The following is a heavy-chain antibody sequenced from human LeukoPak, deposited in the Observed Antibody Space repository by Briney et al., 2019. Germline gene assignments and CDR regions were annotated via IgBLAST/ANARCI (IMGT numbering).Heavy chain of an antibody. Sequence: SETLSLTCTVSGGSISSGSYYWSWIRQPPGKGLEWIGHIYYSGSTSYNPSLKSRVTISVDTSKSQFSLKLSSVTAADTAMYYCARADGGFEYGSSTWGQGTLVTVSS. CDR1: GGSISSGSYY. J-gene: IGHJ5*02. CDR2: IYYSGST. D-gene: IGHD6-6*01. CDR3: ARADGGFEYGSST. V-gene: IGHV4-61*01.